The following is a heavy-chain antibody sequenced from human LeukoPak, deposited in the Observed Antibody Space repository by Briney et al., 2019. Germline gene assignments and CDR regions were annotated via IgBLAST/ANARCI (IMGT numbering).Heavy chain of an antibody. D-gene: IGHD1-7*01. V-gene: IGHV1-69*04. J-gene: IGHJ4*02. CDR2: IIPILGVA. CDR1: GGTFSNYA. Sequence: ASVKVSCKASGGTFSNYAISWVRQAPGQGLEWMGRIIPILGVANYAQKFQGRVSITADKSTGTAYMELSRLRSDDTAVYYCARGSRELYYFDYWGQGTLVTVSS. CDR3: ARGSRELYYFDY.